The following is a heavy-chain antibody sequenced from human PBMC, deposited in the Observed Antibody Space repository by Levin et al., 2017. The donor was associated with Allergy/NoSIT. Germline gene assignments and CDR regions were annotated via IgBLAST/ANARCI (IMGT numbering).Heavy chain of an antibody. Sequence: GGSLRLSCAVSGFTFSTYTMNWVRQAPGKGLEWVSGIYGNDGGTVYADSAKGRFTISRDNSKNTLYLQMNSLRAEDTAVYYCAKDRTPDNVWDFDYWGQGTLVTVSS. CDR2: IYGNDGGT. V-gene: IGHV3-23*01. J-gene: IGHJ4*02. CDR3: AKDRTPDNVWDFDY. CDR1: GFTFSTYT. D-gene: IGHD5-24*01.